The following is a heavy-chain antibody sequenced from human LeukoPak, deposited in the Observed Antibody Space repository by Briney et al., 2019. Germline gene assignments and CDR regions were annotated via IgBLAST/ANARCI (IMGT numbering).Heavy chain of an antibody. J-gene: IGHJ1*01. CDR2: FDPEDGET. V-gene: IGHV1-24*01. D-gene: IGHD3-22*01. CDR3: ATPYYDSTTGHFQH. CDR1: GYTLTELS. Sequence: ASVKVSCKVSGYTLTELSMHWVRQAPGKGLEWMGGFDPEDGETIHAQKFQGRVTMTEDTSTDTAYMELSSLRSEDTAVYYCATPYYDSTTGHFQHWGQGTLVTVSS.